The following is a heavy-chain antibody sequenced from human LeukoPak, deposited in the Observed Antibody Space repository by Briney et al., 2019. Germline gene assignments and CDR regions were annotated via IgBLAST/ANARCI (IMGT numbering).Heavy chain of an antibody. CDR2: ISYTGTT. V-gene: IGHV4-59*01. D-gene: IGHD3-3*01. Sequence: SETLSLTCDVSGASIRNKFWSWLRHPPGKALEWIGYISYTGTTNYNPSLQNRVTISVDTSKNQLSLKLTSMTAADTAVYYCARDTSGYYGRYEHWGQGTLVTVSS. J-gene: IGHJ4*02. CDR3: ARDTSGYYGRYEH. CDR1: GASIRNKF.